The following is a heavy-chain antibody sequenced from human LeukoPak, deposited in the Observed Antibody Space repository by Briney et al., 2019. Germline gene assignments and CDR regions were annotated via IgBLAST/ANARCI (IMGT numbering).Heavy chain of an antibody. CDR3: ARWPRADY. J-gene: IGHJ4*02. CDR2: ITSSSSTI. Sequence: GGSLRLSCAASGFTFSRYSMNWVRQAPGKGPEWVSYITSSSSTIYYADSVKGRFTISRDNTKNSLYLQMNSLRDEDTAVYYCARWPRADYWGQGTLVTVSS. CDR1: GFTFSRYS. V-gene: IGHV3-48*02.